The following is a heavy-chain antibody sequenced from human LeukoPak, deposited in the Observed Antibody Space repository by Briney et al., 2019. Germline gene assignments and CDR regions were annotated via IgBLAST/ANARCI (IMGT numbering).Heavy chain of an antibody. V-gene: IGHV3-23*01. CDR2: ISGGGVST. J-gene: IGHJ3*02. CDR1: GFTFSSYA. Sequence: PGGSLRLSCAASGFTFSSYAMSWVRQAPGKGLEWLADISGGGVSTYYADPVKGRFTISRDNSKNSVYLQMNSLRGEDTAAYYCAKDNGGDYYDSSGYYGGSAFDIWGQGTMVTVSS. CDR3: AKDNGGDYYDSSGYYGGSAFDI. D-gene: IGHD3-22*01.